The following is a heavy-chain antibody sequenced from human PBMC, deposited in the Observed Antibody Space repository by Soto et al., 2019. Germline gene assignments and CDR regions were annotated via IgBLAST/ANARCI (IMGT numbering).Heavy chain of an antibody. J-gene: IGHJ4*02. CDR1: GGSISSYY. D-gene: IGHD3-22*01. Sequence: SETLSLTCTVSGGSISSYYWSWIRQPPGKGLEWIGYIYYSGSTNYNPSLKSRVTISVDTSKNQFSLKLSSVTAADTAVYYCARALRGYYDSSGYYSHFDYWGQGTLVTVS. V-gene: IGHV4-59*01. CDR2: IYYSGST. CDR3: ARALRGYYDSSGYYSHFDY.